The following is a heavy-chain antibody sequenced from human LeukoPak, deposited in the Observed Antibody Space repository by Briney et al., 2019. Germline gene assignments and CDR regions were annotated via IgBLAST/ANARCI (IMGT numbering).Heavy chain of an antibody. V-gene: IGHV4-31*03. CDR2: IYYSGST. D-gene: IGHD4-17*01. CDR3: ARDHGGDPPYIYGDLNAFDI. CDR1: GGSISSGGYY. Sequence: PSETLSLTCTVSGGSISSGGYYWSWIRQHPGKGLEWIGYIYYSGSTYYNPSLKSRVTISVDTSKNQFSLKLSSVTAADTAVYYCARDHGGDPPYIYGDLNAFDIWGQGTMVTVSS. J-gene: IGHJ3*02.